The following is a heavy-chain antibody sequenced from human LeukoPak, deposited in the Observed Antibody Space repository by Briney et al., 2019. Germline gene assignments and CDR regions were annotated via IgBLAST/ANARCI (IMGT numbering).Heavy chain of an antibody. CDR3: AKDRYDYVWGSYRYFDY. V-gene: IGHV1-69*05. Sequence: EASVKVSCKASGGTFSSYAISWVRQAPGQGLEWMGGIIPIFGTANYAQKFQGRVTITTDESTSTAYMELSSLRSEDTAVYYCAKDRYDYVWGSYRYFDYWGQGTLVTVSS. J-gene: IGHJ4*02. CDR1: GGTFSSYA. D-gene: IGHD3-16*02. CDR2: IIPIFGTA.